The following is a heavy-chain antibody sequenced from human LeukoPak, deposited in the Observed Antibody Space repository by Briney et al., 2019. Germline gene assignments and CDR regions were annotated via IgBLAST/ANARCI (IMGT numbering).Heavy chain of an antibody. D-gene: IGHD1-1*01. V-gene: IGHV3-7*01. J-gene: IGHJ4*02. CDR2: IKQDGSDK. CDR3: ARLTGTTGSDY. CDR1: GFPFSSYW. Sequence: PGGPLRLSCAASGFPFSSYWMSWVRQAPGKGLEWVANIKQDGSDKYYVDSVKGRFTISRDNAKNSLYLQVNSLRADDTAVYYCARLTGTTGSDYCGQGTLVTVSS.